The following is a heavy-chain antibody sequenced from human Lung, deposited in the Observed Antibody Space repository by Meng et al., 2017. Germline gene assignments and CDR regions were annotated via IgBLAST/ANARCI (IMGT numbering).Heavy chain of an antibody. Sequence: QVHPVQSGAEVKKPGASVKVSCTSSDYTFTDYGVSWVRQAPGQGLEWMAWLGAHDGDRSHAPRFQGRVTVTADRLTATSFMELRNLRYDDTAVYYCARGTPGRSYSDFWGQGTLVTVSS. D-gene: IGHD3-10*01. CDR2: LGAHDGDR. V-gene: IGHV1-18*04. CDR1: DYTFTDYG. CDR3: ARGTPGRSYSDF. J-gene: IGHJ4*02.